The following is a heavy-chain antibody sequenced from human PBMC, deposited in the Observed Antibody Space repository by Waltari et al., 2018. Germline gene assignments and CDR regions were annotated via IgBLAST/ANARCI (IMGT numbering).Heavy chain of an antibody. D-gene: IGHD3-22*01. CDR1: GASITSTF. Sequence: VQLQESGPGLVKPSETLSLSCDVSGASITSTFWSWIRQAPGKGLEWIGYMYFSGTHNYNPSLKSRVTISIDTSKNHFSLNLRSVTAADTAIYYCARLPRGSVIIGAFDIWGQGTQVTVSS. J-gene: IGHJ3*02. CDR2: MYFSGTH. V-gene: IGHV4-59*01. CDR3: ARLPRGSVIIGAFDI.